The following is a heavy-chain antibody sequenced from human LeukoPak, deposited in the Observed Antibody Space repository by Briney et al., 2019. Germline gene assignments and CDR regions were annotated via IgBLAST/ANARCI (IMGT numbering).Heavy chain of an antibody. D-gene: IGHD1-26*01. CDR3: AGTREEFDY. Sequence: GGPLRLSCAASGFTFSSYSMNWVRQAPGKGLEWVSSISSSSSYIYYADSVKGRFTISRDNAKNSLYPQMNSLRAEDTAVYYCAGTREEFDYWGQGTLVTVSS. J-gene: IGHJ4*02. CDR2: ISSSSSYI. CDR1: GFTFSSYS. V-gene: IGHV3-21*01.